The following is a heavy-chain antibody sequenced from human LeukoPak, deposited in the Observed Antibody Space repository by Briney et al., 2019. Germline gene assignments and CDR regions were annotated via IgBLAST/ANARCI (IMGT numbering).Heavy chain of an antibody. CDR3: TKAAFYYTSGSLDY. Sequence: GGSLRLSCAASGFTFINTWMNWVHQAPGKGLEWVGRVKSKADGGTADYAAPVKGRFTISRDDSKNTLYLQMNSLKTEDTAMYFCTKAAFYYTSGSLDYWGQGTLVTVSS. J-gene: IGHJ4*02. CDR2: VKSKADGGTA. CDR1: GFTFINTW. D-gene: IGHD3-10*01. V-gene: IGHV3-15*07.